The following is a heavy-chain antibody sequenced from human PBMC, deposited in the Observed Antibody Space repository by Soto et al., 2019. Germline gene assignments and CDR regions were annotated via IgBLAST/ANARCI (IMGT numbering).Heavy chain of an antibody. CDR1: GASISSDY. D-gene: IGHD2-15*01. CDR3: TRARSPIGNGYAMDV. CDR2: IYYSGSN. V-gene: IGHV4-59*01. J-gene: IGHJ6*02. Sequence: PSETLSLTCTVSGASISSDYWSWIRQPPGKELEWIGYIYYSGSNNYNPSLKSRVTMSADTSKNQFSLKLSSVTAADAAVYYCTRARSPIGNGYAMDVWGQGTTVT.